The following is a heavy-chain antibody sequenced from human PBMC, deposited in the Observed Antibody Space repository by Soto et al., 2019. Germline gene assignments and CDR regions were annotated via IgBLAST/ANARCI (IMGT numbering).Heavy chain of an antibody. CDR1: EGTFSSYA. Sequence: QVQLVQSGAEVKKPGSSVKVSCKASEGTFSSYAISWVRQAPVQGLEWMGGIIPIFGTANYAQKFQGRVTITADESTSTAYMELSSLRSEDTAVYYCAVVPAAMDYYYGMDVWGQGTTVTVSS. CDR3: AVVPAAMDYYYGMDV. V-gene: IGHV1-69*01. CDR2: IIPIFGTA. D-gene: IGHD2-2*01. J-gene: IGHJ6*02.